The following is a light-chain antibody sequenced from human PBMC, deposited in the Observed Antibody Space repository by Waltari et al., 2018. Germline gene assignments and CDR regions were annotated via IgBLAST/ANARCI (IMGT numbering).Light chain of an antibody. CDR2: GAS. CDR1: QSVGSNY. CDR3: QYYVRTWE. V-gene: IGKV3-20*01. J-gene: IGKJ1*01. Sequence: EIVLTHSPGTLSLSPGESATLSCRASQSVGSNYLAWYQQRPGQAPRLLIYGASSRATGIPDRFSGSGSGTDFTLSISRLEPEDFAVYYCQYYVRTWEFGQGTKVEIK.